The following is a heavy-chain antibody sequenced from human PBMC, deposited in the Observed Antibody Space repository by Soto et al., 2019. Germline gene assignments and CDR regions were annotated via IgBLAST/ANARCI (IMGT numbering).Heavy chain of an antibody. CDR2: ISAYNGKT. Sequence: AVQVSCKSCGYTFIRNGISWVRQAPGQGNEWMGWISAYNGKTNYEQKLQGRVTMTTDTSTSTAYMELRSLRSDDTALEYGARYVVVVQPAIEADYSYCAMDV. CDR1: GYTFIRNG. D-gene: IGHD3-22*01. J-gene: IGHJ6*01. CDR3: ARYVVVVQPAIEADYSYCAMDV. V-gene: IGHV1-18*01.